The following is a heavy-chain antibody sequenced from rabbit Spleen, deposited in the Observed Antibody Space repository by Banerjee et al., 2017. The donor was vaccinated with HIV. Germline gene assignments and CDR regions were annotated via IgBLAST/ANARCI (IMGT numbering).Heavy chain of an antibody. Sequence: QEQLVESGGGLIQPGGSLKLSCKASGFDFSKYGMSWVRQAPGKGLEWIACINAATGKPVYATWAKGRFTISRTSSTTVTLRMTSLTAADRATYFCARDLVGVIGWNFYLWGPGTLVTVS. CDR3: ARDLVGVIGWNFYL. CDR1: GFDFSKYG. J-gene: IGHJ4*01. V-gene: IGHV1S45*01. D-gene: IGHD1-1*01. CDR2: INAATGKP.